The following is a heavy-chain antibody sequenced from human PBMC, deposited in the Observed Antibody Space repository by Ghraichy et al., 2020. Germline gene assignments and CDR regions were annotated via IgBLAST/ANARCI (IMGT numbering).Heavy chain of an antibody. CDR3: SRDFATFGSGNFDP. Sequence: ETLSLTCAVYGGSFSGYYWSWIRQPPGKGLEWIGEINHSGRTNYNPSLKSRVTISVDTSKNQFSLKLSSVTAADTAVYYCSRDFATFGSGNFDPWGQGTLVTVSS. D-gene: IGHD3-10*01. CDR2: INHSGRT. CDR1: GGSFSGYY. V-gene: IGHV4-34*01. J-gene: IGHJ5*02.